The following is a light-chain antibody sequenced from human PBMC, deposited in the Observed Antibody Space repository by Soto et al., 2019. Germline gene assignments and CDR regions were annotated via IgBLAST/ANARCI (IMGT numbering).Light chain of an antibody. CDR2: AAS. J-gene: IGKJ1*01. Sequence: IQMTQSPSTLSASVGDRVTITCRASQGISSYLAWYQQKPGKAPKLLIYAASTLQSGVPSRFSGSGSGTDFTLTISCLQSEDFATYYCQQYYSYPTFGQGTKVEIK. V-gene: IGKV1-8*01. CDR1: QGISSY. CDR3: QQYYSYPT.